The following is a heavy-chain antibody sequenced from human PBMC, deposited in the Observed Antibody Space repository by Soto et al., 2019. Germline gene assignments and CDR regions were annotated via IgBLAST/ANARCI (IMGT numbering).Heavy chain of an antibody. CDR2: INSDGSTT. CDR1: GFTFSTFW. J-gene: IGHJ4*02. D-gene: IGHD6-13*01. CDR3: ARIPPGWGGGQLVLDY. V-gene: IGHV3-74*01. Sequence: EVQLVESGGGLVQPGGSLRLSCAASGFTFSTFWMHWVRQAPGKGLVWVSRINSDGSTTTYADSVKGRFTISRDNAKNTLYLVMNSLRVEDMAVYYCARIPPGWGGGQLVLDYWGQGTLVTVSS.